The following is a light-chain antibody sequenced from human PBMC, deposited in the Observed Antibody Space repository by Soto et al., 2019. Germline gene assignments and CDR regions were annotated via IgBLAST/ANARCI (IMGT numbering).Light chain of an antibody. V-gene: IGLV1-40*01. CDR1: SSNIGAGYD. Sequence: QAVVTQPPSVSGAPGQRVTISCTGSSSNIGAGYDVHWYQQLPGRAPKLLIYGNTNRPSGVPDPSSGSKSGTSASLAITGLQAEDEADYYCLSFDSSLSVVFGGGTKLTVL. CDR3: LSFDSSLSVV. CDR2: GNT. J-gene: IGLJ2*01.